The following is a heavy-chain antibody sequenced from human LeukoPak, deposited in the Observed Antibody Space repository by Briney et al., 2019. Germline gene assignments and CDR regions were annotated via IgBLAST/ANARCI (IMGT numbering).Heavy chain of an antibody. V-gene: IGHV4-39*07. CDR1: GGSISSSSYY. CDR2: IYYSGST. CDR3: AREVTVRTYYFDY. J-gene: IGHJ4*02. Sequence: SETLSLTCTVSGGSISSSSYYWGWIRQPPGKGLEWIGSIYYSGSTYYNPSLKSRVTISVDTSKNQFSLKLSSVTAADTAVYYCAREVTVRTYYFDYWGQGTLVTVSS. D-gene: IGHD4-11*01.